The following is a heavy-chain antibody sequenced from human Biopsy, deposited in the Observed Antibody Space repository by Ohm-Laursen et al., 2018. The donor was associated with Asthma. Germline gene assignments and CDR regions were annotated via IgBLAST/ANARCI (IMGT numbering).Heavy chain of an antibody. CDR2: MSFDGRQT. CDR3: AKERYYDFWSGHTI. CDR1: GFSFGSYG. J-gene: IGHJ3*02. D-gene: IGHD3-3*01. V-gene: IGHV3-30*18. Sequence: SLRLSCSASGFSFGSYGMHWVRQAPGKGLEWVAVMSFDGRQTYYADSVKGRFTISRDNSKNTLYLQMNSLRAEDTAVYYCAKERYYDFWSGHTIWGQGTRVTVSS.